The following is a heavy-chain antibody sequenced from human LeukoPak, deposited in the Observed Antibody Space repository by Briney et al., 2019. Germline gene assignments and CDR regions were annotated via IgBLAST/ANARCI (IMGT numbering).Heavy chain of an antibody. CDR1: GYTFTSYA. J-gene: IGHJ5*02. Sequence: ASVKVSCKASGYTFTSYAMDWVRQAPGQGLEWMGWINTNTGNPTYAQGFTGRFVFSLDTSVSTAYLQISSLKAEDTAVYYCARAGITMVRGDFWFDPWGQGTLVTVSS. CDR2: INTNTGNP. D-gene: IGHD3-10*01. V-gene: IGHV7-4-1*02. CDR3: ARAGITMVRGDFWFDP.